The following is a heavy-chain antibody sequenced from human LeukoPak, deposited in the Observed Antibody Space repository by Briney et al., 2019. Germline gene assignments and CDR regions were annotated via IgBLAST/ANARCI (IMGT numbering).Heavy chain of an antibody. CDR2: MNPNSGDT. V-gene: IGHV1-8*01. CDR3: ARVGPSITMIVVVITSYWYFDL. CDR1: GYIFTSYD. J-gene: IGHJ2*01. D-gene: IGHD3-22*01. Sequence: ASVKVSCKASGYIFTSYDINWVRQATGQGLEWMGWMNPNSGDTGYAQTFLGRVTLTRDTSISTAYMELSSLRAEDTAVYYCARVGPSITMIVVVITSYWYFDLWGRGTLVTVSS.